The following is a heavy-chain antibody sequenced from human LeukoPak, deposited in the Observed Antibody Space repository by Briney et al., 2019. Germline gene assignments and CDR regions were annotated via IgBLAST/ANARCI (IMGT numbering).Heavy chain of an antibody. Sequence: SETLSLTCAVYGGSFSGYYWSWIRQPPGKGLEWIGEINHSGSTNYNPSLKSRVTISVDTSKNQFSLKLSSVTAADTAVYYCARAQGIAAAGTGGYWGQGTLVTVSS. V-gene: IGHV4-34*01. CDR1: GGSFSGYY. J-gene: IGHJ4*02. CDR2: INHSGST. CDR3: ARAQGIAAAGTGGY. D-gene: IGHD6-13*01.